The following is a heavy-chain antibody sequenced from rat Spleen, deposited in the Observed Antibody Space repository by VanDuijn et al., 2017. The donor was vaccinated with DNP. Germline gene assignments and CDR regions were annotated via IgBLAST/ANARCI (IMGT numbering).Heavy chain of an antibody. CDR2: ISYDGGST. D-gene: IGHD4-2*01. V-gene: IGHV5-22*01. J-gene: IGHJ4*01. Sequence: EVQLVESGGGLVQPGRSLKLSCAASGFTFSDYHMAWVRQAPTKGLEWVAYISYDGGSTYYGDSVKGRFTISRDNAKSTLYLQMNSLRSEDMATYHCVRLMEPYWYFDFWGQGTSVSVSS. CDR3: VRLMEPYWYFDF. CDR1: GFTFSDYH.